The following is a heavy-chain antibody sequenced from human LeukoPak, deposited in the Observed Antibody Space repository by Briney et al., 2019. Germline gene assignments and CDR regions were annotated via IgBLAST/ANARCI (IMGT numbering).Heavy chain of an antibody. CDR1: GGSFSGYY. D-gene: IGHD2-2*01. V-gene: IGHV4-34*01. CDR3: ARFRKPGVYQLQRNAFDI. CDR2: INHSGST. J-gene: IGHJ3*02. Sequence: SETLSLTCAVYGGSFSGYYWSWIRQPPGKGLEWIGEINHSGSTNYNPSLKSRVTISVDTSKNQFSLKLSSVTAADTAVYYCARFRKPGVYQLQRNAFDIWGQGTMVTVSS.